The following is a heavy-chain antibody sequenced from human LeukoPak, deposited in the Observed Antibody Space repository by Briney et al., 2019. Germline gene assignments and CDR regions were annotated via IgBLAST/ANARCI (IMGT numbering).Heavy chain of an antibody. CDR1: GYTFTSYG. Sequence: ASVKVSCKASGYTFTSYGISWVRQAPGQGLEWMGWINTNTGNPTYAQGFAGRYVFSLDTSVSTAHLQISGLKADDTAVYYCGRDPKLGIRGYTYGYIDSWGQGTLVIVSS. V-gene: IGHV7-4-1*02. CDR2: INTNTGNP. D-gene: IGHD5-18*01. J-gene: IGHJ4*02. CDR3: GRDPKLGIRGYTYGYIDS.